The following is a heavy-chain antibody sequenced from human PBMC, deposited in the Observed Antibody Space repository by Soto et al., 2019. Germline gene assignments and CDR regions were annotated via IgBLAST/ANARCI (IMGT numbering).Heavy chain of an antibody. Sequence: PSETLSLTCAVYGGSFSGYYWSWIRQPPGKGLEWIGEINHSGSTNYNPSLKSRVTISVDTSKNQFSLKLSSVTAADTAVYYCARGLIPMFRGRMGYYGMDVWGQGPTVTVSS. CDR3: ARGLIPMFRGRMGYYGMDV. CDR2: INHSGST. V-gene: IGHV4-34*01. CDR1: GGSFSGYY. J-gene: IGHJ6*02. D-gene: IGHD3-10*01.